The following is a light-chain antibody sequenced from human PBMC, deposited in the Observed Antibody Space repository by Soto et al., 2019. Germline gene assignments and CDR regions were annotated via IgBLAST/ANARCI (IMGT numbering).Light chain of an antibody. J-gene: IGLJ1*01. CDR1: NIGSKS. CDR3: QVWDSSSDRPYV. V-gene: IGLV3-21*04. Sequence: SSELTQPPSVSVAPGKTARITCGGNNIGSKSVHWYQQKPGQAPVLVIYYDSDRPSGIPERFSGSNSGNTATLTISRVEAGDEADYYCQVWDSSSDRPYVFGTGTKLTVL. CDR2: YDS.